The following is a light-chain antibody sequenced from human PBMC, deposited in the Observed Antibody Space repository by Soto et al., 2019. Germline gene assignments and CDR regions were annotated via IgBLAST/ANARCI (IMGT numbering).Light chain of an antibody. Sequence: IHMTQSPSTLSASVGDTVTISCRASQSFSSWLAWYQQKPGKAPKLLIYKASSLQSGVPSRFSGSGSGTEFTLTISSLQPDDFATYYCQQYNSFPWTFGQGTKVDIK. V-gene: IGKV1-5*03. CDR3: QQYNSFPWT. CDR1: QSFSSW. CDR2: KAS. J-gene: IGKJ1*01.